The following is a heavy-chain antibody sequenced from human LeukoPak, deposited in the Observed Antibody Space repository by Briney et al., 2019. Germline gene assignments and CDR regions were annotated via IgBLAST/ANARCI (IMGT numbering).Heavy chain of an antibody. D-gene: IGHD3-22*01. V-gene: IGHV1-69*05. Sequence: SVKVSCKASGGTFSSYAISWVRQAPGQGLEWMGGIIPIFGTANYAQKFQGRVTITTDESTSTAYMELSSLRSEDTAVYYCARDPTYYYDSSGYRCGFDPWGQGTLVTVSS. CDR2: IIPIFGTA. CDR3: ARDPTYYYDSSGYRCGFDP. J-gene: IGHJ5*02. CDR1: GGTFSSYA.